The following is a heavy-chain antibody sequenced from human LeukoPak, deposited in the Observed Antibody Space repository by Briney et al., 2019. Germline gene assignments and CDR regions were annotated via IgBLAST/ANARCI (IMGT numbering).Heavy chain of an antibody. CDR3: ARGGLVGPTPYLDS. J-gene: IGHJ4*02. D-gene: IGHD1-26*01. CDR2: INNNGDRT. CDR1: GFTFSTYP. Sequence: GGSLRLSCAASGFTFSTYPMYWVRQAPGRGPEYASGINNNGDRTYYAKSVKGRFTISRDNSKNTLYLQVGSLRAEDMAVYYCARGGLVGPTPYLDSWGQGTLVTVSS. V-gene: IGHV3-64*01.